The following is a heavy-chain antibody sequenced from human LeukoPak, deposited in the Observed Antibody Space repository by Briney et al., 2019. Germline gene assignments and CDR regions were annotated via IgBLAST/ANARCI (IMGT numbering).Heavy chain of an antibody. CDR3: AREGIADPNWFDA. CDR1: GFTFSSYS. D-gene: IGHD2-21*01. Sequence: GGSLRLSCAASGFTFSSYSMNWVRQAPGKGLEWVSSISSSSSYIYYADSVKGRFIISRDNAKNSLYLQMNSLRAEDTAVYYCAREGIADPNWFDAWGQGTLVTVSS. CDR2: ISSSSSYI. V-gene: IGHV3-21*06. J-gene: IGHJ5*02.